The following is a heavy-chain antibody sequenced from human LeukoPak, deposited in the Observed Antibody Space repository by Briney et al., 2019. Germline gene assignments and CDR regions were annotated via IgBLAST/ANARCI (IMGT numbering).Heavy chain of an antibody. Sequence: PGGSLGLSCAASGFTFSSYWMSWVRQAPGKGLEWVVNIKQDGSEKYYVDSVKGRFTISRDNAKNSLYLQMNSLRAEDTAVYYCARPGWIQQFDYWGQGTLVTVSS. J-gene: IGHJ4*02. CDR1: GFTFSSYW. CDR3: ARPGWIQQFDY. CDR2: IKQDGSEK. D-gene: IGHD5-18*01. V-gene: IGHV3-7*01.